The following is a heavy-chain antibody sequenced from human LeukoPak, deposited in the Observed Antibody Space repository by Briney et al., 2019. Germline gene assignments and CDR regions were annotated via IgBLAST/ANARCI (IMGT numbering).Heavy chain of an antibody. V-gene: IGHV3-30*18. CDR1: EFTFSTYG. Sequence: GRSLTLSCAASEFTFSTYGMHWVRQAPGKGLEWVADISYDGTTKFYADSVKGRFTISRDNSKNTLYLQMHSLRAEDTAVYYCAKKMISGYDSASFDYWGQGTLVTVSS. D-gene: IGHD5-12*01. J-gene: IGHJ4*02. CDR3: AKKMISGYDSASFDY. CDR2: ISYDGTTK.